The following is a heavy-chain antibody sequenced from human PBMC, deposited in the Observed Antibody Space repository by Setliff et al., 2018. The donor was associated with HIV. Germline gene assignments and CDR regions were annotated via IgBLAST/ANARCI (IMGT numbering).Heavy chain of an antibody. J-gene: IGHJ4*02. V-gene: IGHV3-30*02. CDR3: TKNLYRSPWSPLDY. Sequence: GGSLRLSCAASGFNFSTHTMNWIRQAPGKGLEWVAFIRYDDTYKYYADSVKGRFTISRDNSKNTLYLQMNSLRAEDTAVYYCTKNLYRSPWSPLDYWGQGTLVTVSS. CDR1: GFNFSTHT. D-gene: IGHD6-19*01. CDR2: IRYDDTYK.